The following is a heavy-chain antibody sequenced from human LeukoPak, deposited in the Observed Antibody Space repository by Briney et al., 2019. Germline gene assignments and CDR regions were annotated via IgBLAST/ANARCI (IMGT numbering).Heavy chain of an antibody. J-gene: IGHJ3*01. CDR3: ARSRLQWFRDAFDL. CDR1: GFTFDDSG. Sequence: GGSLRLSCAASGFTFDDSGMNWVRQAPGKGLEWVSGIDWNGADTRYVDSVKGRFTISRDNAKNSLFLQMNSLRAEDTAFYYCARSRLQWFRDAFDLWGQGTIVTVSS. V-gene: IGHV3-20*04. CDR2: IDWNGADT. D-gene: IGHD3-22*01.